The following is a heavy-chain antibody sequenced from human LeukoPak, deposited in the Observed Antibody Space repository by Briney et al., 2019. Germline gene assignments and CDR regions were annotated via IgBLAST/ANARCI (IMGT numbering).Heavy chain of an antibody. J-gene: IGHJ4*02. D-gene: IGHD6-19*01. Sequence: GESLKISCKVSGYSFSTYWIGWVRQMPGKGLEWMGMIYPGASDTRYSPSFQGQVTFSADKSISTAYLQWSSLKASDTAMYYCARQEQWLGFDYWGQGTLVTVSS. V-gene: IGHV5-51*01. CDR1: GYSFSTYW. CDR3: ARQEQWLGFDY. CDR2: IYPGASDT.